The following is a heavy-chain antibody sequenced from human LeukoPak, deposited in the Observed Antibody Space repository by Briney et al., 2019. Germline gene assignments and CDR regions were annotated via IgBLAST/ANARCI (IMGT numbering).Heavy chain of an antibody. CDR1: GFTFSSYS. CDR2: ISSSGSYI. D-gene: IGHD2-2*01. CDR3: ARDSSTSPNYFDY. Sequence: PGGSLRLSCAASGFTFSSYSMNWVRQAPGKGLEWVSSISSSGSYIYYADSVKGRFTISRDNAKNSLYLQMNSLRAEDTAVYYCARDSSTSPNYFDYWGQGTLVTVSS. V-gene: IGHV3-21*01. J-gene: IGHJ4*02.